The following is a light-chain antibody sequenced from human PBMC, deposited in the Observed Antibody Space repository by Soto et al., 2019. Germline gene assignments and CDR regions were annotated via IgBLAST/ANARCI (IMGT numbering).Light chain of an antibody. CDR2: DVS. CDR3: SSYTSSSTLYV. Sequence: QSALTQPASVSGSPGQSITISCTGTSSDVGGYNYVSWYQQHPGKAPKLMIYDVSNRPSGVSNRFSGSKSGNTASLTISGLQAEDEALYYCSSYTSSSTLYVFGTGTKLTVL. V-gene: IGLV2-14*01. CDR1: SSDVGGYNY. J-gene: IGLJ1*01.